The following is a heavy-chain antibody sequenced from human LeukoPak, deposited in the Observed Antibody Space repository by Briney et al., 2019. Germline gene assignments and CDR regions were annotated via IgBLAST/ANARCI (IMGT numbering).Heavy chain of an antibody. CDR2: ISGSGGST. V-gene: IGHV3-23*01. Sequence: GGSLRLSCAASGFTFSSYAMNWVRQAPGKGLEWVSAISGSGGSTYYADSVKGRFTISRDNSKNTLYLQMNSLRAEDTAVYYCAKGRFDWLSHYWGQGTLVTVSS. J-gene: IGHJ4*02. CDR3: AKGRFDWLSHY. CDR1: GFTFSSYA. D-gene: IGHD3-9*01.